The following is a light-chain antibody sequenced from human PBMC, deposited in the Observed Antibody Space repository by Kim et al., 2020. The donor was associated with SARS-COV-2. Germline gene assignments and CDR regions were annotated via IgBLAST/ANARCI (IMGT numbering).Light chain of an antibody. CDR3: QQYNYWPRT. J-gene: IGKJ4*01. CDR1: QTVSIN. V-gene: IGKV3D-15*01. CDR2: GAS. Sequence: ETVMTQSPATLSVSPGESATLSCRAIQTVSINLGWYQKKPGQPPRLVIYGASTRATGIAARFSGSGSGTEFTLTISGLEAEDSAVYYCQQYNYWPRTFGGGTKVDIK.